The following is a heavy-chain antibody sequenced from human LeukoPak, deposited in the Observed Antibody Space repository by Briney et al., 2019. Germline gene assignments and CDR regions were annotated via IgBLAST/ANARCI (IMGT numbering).Heavy chain of an antibody. CDR2: IYYSGNT. V-gene: IGHV4-39*07. CDR3: ASTSPKYYYESSGYSSLFDN. J-gene: IGHJ4*02. D-gene: IGHD3-22*01. CDR1: AGSISSDSYY. Sequence: SETLSLTCTVSAGSISSDSYYWGWIRQPPGKGLEWIGTIYYSGNTYYNPSLKSRLTISVDTSKNQFSLKLRSVTAADTALYYCASTSPKYYYESSGYSSLFDNWGQGTLITVSS.